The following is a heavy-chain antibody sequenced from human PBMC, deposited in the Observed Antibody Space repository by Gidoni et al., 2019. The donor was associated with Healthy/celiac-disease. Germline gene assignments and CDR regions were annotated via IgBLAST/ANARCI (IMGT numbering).Heavy chain of an antibody. V-gene: IGHV3-23*01. Sequence: EVQLLESGGGLVQPGGSLRLSCAASGFTFSSYAMRWVRQAPGKGLEWVSAISGSGGSTYYADSVKGRFTISRDNSKNTLYLQMNSLRAEDTAVYYCAKEQLRFLEWLLPGEWRNFDYWGQGTLVTVSS. CDR1: GFTFSSYA. J-gene: IGHJ4*02. D-gene: IGHD3-3*01. CDR3: AKEQLRFLEWLLPGEWRNFDY. CDR2: ISGSGGST.